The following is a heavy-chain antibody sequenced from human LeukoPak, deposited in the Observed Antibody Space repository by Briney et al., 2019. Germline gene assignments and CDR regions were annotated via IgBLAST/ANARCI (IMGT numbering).Heavy chain of an antibody. J-gene: IGHJ4*02. Sequence: GESLKISCQSSGYTFPKYWIGWVGQMPGKGLEWMGIVFAGVSDARYSPSLQGQVTISVDKSIDTAYLQWSSLKASDTAVYYCALAVDGNFFFDYWGQGTLVAVSS. D-gene: IGHD6-19*01. V-gene: IGHV5-51*01. CDR2: VFAGVSDA. CDR3: ALAVDGNFFFDY. CDR1: GYTFPKYW.